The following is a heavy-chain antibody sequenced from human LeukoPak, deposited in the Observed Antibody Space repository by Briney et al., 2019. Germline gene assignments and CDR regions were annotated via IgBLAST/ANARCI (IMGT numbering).Heavy chain of an antibody. D-gene: IGHD4-23*01. V-gene: IGHV6-1*01. CDR3: VGEQYDYGGESPFDY. CDR1: GDSVSSNSAA. Sequence: SQTLSLTCAISGDSVSSNSAAWNWIRQSPSRGLEWLGRTCYRSQWYNDYAVSVKRRITINPDTSKNQFSLQLNSVTPEDTAVYYCVGEQYDYGGESPFDYWGQGTLVTVSS. CDR2: TCYRSQWYN. J-gene: IGHJ4*02.